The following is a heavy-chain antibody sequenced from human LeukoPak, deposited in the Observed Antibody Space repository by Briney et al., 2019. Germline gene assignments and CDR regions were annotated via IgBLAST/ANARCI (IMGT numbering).Heavy chain of an antibody. D-gene: IGHD2-2*01. V-gene: IGHV1-69*13. CDR2: INPIFGTA. CDR1: GGTFSSYA. CDR3: ARANEPDCSSTSCYQTGWFDP. J-gene: IGHJ5*02. Sequence: SVKVSCKASGGTFSSYAISWVRQAPGQGLEWMGGINPIFGTANYAQKFQGRVTITADESTSTAYMELSSLRSEDTAVYYCARANEPDCSSTSCYQTGWFDPWGQGTLVTVSS.